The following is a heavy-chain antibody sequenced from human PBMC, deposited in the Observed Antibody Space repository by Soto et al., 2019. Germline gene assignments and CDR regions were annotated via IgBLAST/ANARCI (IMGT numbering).Heavy chain of an antibody. CDR1: GGSFSGYY. CDR2: INHSGST. J-gene: IGHJ3*02. V-gene: IGHV4-34*01. CDR3: AEGRIAVGWTRPDAFDI. D-gene: IGHD6-19*01. Sequence: QVQLQQWGAGLLKPSETLSLTCAVYGGSFSGYYWSWIRQPPGKGLEWIGEINHSGSTNYNPSLKGRVTLSVSTSKKPFSLKVGSVTGGGTAVYYWAEGRIAVGWTRPDAFDIWGQGTMVTVSS.